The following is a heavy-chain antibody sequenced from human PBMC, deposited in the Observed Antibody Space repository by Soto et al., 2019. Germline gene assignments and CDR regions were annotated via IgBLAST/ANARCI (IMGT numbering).Heavy chain of an antibody. V-gene: IGHV3-74*01. CDR1: GFTFSSYW. D-gene: IGHD3-3*01. CDR3: ARCVAYYDFWSGYNPPDY. J-gene: IGHJ4*02. CDR2: INSDGSST. Sequence: EVQLVESGGGLVQPGGSLRLSCAASGFTFSSYWMHWVRQAPGKGLVWVSRINSDGSSTGYADSVKGRFTISRDNAKNTLYLQMNSLRAEDTAVYYCARCVAYYDFWSGYNPPDYWGQGTLVTVSS.